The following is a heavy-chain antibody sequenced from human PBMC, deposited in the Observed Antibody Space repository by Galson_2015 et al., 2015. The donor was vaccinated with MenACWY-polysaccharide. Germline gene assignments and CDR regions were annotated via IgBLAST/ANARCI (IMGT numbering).Heavy chain of an antibody. V-gene: IGHV3-48*02. CDR1: GFTFSTYS. CDR3: ARDSGRAGADDY. D-gene: IGHD6-13*01. Sequence: SLRLSCAASGFTFSTYSMTWVRQAPGKGLEWVSYINGGSSTIYYADSVKGRFTISRDNAKNSLYLQMNSLRDDDTAVYYCARDSGRAGADDYWGQGTLV. CDR2: INGGSSTI. J-gene: IGHJ4*02.